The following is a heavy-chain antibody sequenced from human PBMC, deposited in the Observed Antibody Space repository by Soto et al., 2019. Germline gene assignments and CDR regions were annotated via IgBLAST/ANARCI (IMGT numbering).Heavy chain of an antibody. Sequence: QVQLVQSGAEVKKPGSSVKVSCKASGGTFSSYAVSWVRQAPGLGLEWMGGIIPIFGTANYAQKFQGRVTITADKATSTAYMELISLTSEDTAVCYCARLKYDSSGYHPWGQGTLVTVSS. V-gene: IGHV1-69*06. CDR1: GGTFSSYA. D-gene: IGHD3-22*01. J-gene: IGHJ5*02. CDR2: IIPIFGTA. CDR3: ARLKYDSSGYHP.